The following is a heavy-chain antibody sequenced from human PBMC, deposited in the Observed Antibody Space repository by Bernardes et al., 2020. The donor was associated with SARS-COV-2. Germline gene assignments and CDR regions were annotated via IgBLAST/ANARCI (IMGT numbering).Heavy chain of an antibody. Sequence: GGSLRLSCEVSGSSFSSHYMHWVRQGPGKGLEWVSRISPDASNTGYADSGKGRFTVSRDNAKSTVYLQVNSLRAEDTAVYYCTKDFDWEGGYGGQGIQVTVSS. CDR3: TKDFDWEGGY. CDR1: GSSFSSHY. D-gene: IGHD3-9*01. V-gene: IGHV3-74*01. CDR2: ISPDASNT. J-gene: IGHJ4*02.